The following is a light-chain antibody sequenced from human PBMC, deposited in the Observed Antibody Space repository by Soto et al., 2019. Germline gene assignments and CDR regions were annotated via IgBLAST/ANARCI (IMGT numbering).Light chain of an antibody. J-gene: IGKJ5*01. Sequence: DIMLTPSPHSLSVSLGEGATINCRTSQSLFATSNNKNFLGWYQQKPGQPPKLLIYWASIRDSGVPDRFSGSGSGTDFTLTISSLQAEDVAIYYCQQYYNSPITFGQGTRLEIK. CDR2: WAS. CDR1: QSLFATSNNKNF. CDR3: QQYYNSPIT. V-gene: IGKV4-1*01.